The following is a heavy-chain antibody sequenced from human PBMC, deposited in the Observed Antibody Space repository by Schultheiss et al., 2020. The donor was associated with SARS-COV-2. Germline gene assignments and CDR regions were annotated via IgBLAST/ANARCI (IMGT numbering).Heavy chain of an antibody. V-gene: IGHV4-30-4*02. CDR3: AKDLADYGDFHY. D-gene: IGHD4-17*01. CDR2: IYYSGNT. J-gene: IGHJ4*02. Sequence: SETLSLTCTVSGGSISSGDYYWSWIRQPPGKGLEWIGYIYYSGNTNYNPSLKSRVTISVDTSKNQFSLKLSSVTAADTAVYYCAKDLADYGDFHYWGQGTLVTVSS. CDR1: GGSISSGDYY.